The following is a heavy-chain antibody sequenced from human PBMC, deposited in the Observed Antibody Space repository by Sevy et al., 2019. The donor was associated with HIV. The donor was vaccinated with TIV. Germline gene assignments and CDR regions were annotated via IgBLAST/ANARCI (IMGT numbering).Heavy chain of an antibody. Sequence: GGSLRFSCSASGFVFSDYGMHWVRQTPGKGLEWLGFIRYDGSNQNFADSVKGRFSISRDNSKNTLYLQMNSLRIEDTALSYCVKDRRSSSWFSYYFDYRGQGTLVTVSS. CDR3: VKDRRSSSWFSYYFDY. CDR1: GFVFSDYG. V-gene: IGHV3-30*02. J-gene: IGHJ4*02. CDR2: IRYDGSNQ. D-gene: IGHD6-13*01.